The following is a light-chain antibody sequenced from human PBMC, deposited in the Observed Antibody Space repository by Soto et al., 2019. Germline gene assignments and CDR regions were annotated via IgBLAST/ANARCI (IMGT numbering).Light chain of an antibody. CDR1: QSINKW. CDR2: DAS. V-gene: IGKV1-5*01. Sequence: DIQMTHSPSTLSAFVGDRVTITFRSSQSINKWLAWYQQKPGKAPKILIYDASSLESGVPSRFSGSGSGTEFTLTISRVQPEDFATYYCQQYETYLKTFGQGTKVDIK. J-gene: IGKJ1*01. CDR3: QQYETYLKT.